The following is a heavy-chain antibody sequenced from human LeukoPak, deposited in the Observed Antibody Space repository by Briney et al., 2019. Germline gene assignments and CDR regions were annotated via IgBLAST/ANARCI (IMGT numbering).Heavy chain of an antibody. V-gene: IGHV3-21*01. CDR3: ARGRRYSYGYDY. D-gene: IGHD5-18*01. CDR2: ISSSSSYI. J-gene: IGHJ4*02. Sequence: GGSLRLSCAASGFTFSSYNMNWVRQAPGKGLEWVSSISSSSSYIYYADSVKGRFTISRDNAKNSLYLQMNSLRAEDTAVYYCARGRRYSYGYDYWGQGTLVTVSS. CDR1: GFTFSSYN.